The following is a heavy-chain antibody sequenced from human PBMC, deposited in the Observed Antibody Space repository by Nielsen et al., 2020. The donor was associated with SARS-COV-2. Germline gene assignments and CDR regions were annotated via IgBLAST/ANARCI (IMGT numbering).Heavy chain of an antibody. CDR1: GYTFTSYG. Sequence: ASVKVSCKASGYTFTSYGISWVRQAPGQGLEWMGWISAYNGNTNYAQKLQGRVTMTTDTSTSTAYIELRSLRSDDTAVYYCARDRGGNYDYVWGSVYYYGMDVWGQGTTVTVSS. J-gene: IGHJ6*02. CDR2: ISAYNGNT. V-gene: IGHV1-18*01. D-gene: IGHD3-16*01. CDR3: ARDRGGNYDYVWGSVYYYGMDV.